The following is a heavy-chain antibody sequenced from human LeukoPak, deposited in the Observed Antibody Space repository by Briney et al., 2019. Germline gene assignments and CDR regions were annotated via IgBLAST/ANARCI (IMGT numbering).Heavy chain of an antibody. J-gene: IGHJ6*03. Sequence: SETLSLTCTVSGYSISSGYYWGWIRQPPGKGLEWIGSIYHSGSTYYNPSLKSRVTISVDTSKNQFSLKLSSVTAADTAVYYCARSGAYYDFWSGYYSYYYYYMDVWGKGTTVTVSS. CDR3: ARSGAYYDFWSGYYSYYYYYMDV. CDR1: GYSISSGYY. D-gene: IGHD3-3*01. V-gene: IGHV4-38-2*02. CDR2: IYHSGST.